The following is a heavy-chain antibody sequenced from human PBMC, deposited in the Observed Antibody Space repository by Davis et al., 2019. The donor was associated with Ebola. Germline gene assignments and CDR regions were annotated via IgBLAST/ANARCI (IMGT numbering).Heavy chain of an antibody. V-gene: IGHV3-33*08. CDR3: ARDNSNTHWPYYFDY. Sequence: GGSLRLSCAASGFTFISYWMNWVRQAPGKGLEWVAVIWYDGSNKYYADSVKGRFTISRDNSKNTLYLQMNSLRAEDTAVYYCARDNSNTHWPYYFDYWGQGTLVTVSS. J-gene: IGHJ4*02. CDR2: IWYDGSNK. D-gene: IGHD2/OR15-2a*01. CDR1: GFTFISYW.